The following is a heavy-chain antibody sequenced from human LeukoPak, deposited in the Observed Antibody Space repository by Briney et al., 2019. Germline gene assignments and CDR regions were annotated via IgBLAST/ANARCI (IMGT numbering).Heavy chain of an antibody. CDR3: ARVGGVSGRAFDM. D-gene: IGHD6-25*01. CDR2: IRGDGTST. CDR1: GFTFSSYW. V-gene: IGHV3-74*01. J-gene: IGHJ3*02. Sequence: PGGSLTLSCAASGFTFSSYWMHWVRQDPGKGLVSVSYIRGDGTSTSYADFVKGRFTISRDNAKNTLYLQMISLRVEDTAVYYCARVGGVSGRAFDMWGQGTMVTVSS.